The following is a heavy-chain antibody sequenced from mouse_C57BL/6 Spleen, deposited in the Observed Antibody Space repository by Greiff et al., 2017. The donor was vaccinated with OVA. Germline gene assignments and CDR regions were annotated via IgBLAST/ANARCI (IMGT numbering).Heavy chain of an antibody. D-gene: IGHD1-1*01. Sequence: QVQLQQPGAELVRPGSSVKLSCKASGYTFTSYWMHWVKQRPIQGLEWIGNIDPSDSETHYNHKFKDKATLTLDKSSSTAYMQLSSLTSEDSAVDYCARSRNYGSSPYAMDYWGQGTSVTVSS. V-gene: IGHV1-52*01. J-gene: IGHJ4*01. CDR1: GYTFTSYW. CDR3: ARSRNYGSSPYAMDY. CDR2: IDPSDSET.